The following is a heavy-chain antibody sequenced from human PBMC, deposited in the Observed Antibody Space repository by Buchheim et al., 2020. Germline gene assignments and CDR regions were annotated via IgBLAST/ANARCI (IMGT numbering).Heavy chain of an antibody. CDR2: IYYSGST. Sequence: QLQLQESGPGLVKPSETLSLTCTVSGGSISSSSYYWGWIRQPPGKGLEWIGTIYYSGSTYYNPSLKSRVTISVDTSKNQFSLKLSSVTAADAAVYYCARRSSGWYYDYWGQGTL. D-gene: IGHD6-25*01. V-gene: IGHV4-39*01. CDR3: ARRSSGWYYDY. CDR1: GGSISSSSYY. J-gene: IGHJ4*02.